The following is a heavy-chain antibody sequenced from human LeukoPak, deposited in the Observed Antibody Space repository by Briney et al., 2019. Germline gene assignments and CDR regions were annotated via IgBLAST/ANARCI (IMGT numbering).Heavy chain of an antibody. CDR3: TRLQLGGFDY. CDR1: GFTFSGSA. J-gene: IGHJ4*02. Sequence: PGGSLRLSCAASGFTFSGSAMPWVRQASGKGLEWVGRIRSKANSYATAYAASVKGRLTISRDDSKNTAYLQMNSLKTEDTAVYYCTRLQLGGFDYWGQGTLVTVSS. CDR2: IRSKANSYAT. V-gene: IGHV3-73*01. D-gene: IGHD6-6*01.